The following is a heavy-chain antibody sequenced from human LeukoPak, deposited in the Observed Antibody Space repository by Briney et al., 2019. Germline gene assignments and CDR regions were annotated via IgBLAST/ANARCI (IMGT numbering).Heavy chain of an antibody. CDR3: AKDLIRIVVVPAAMIHSSSWYLN. CDR1: GFTFSSYW. CDR2: INSDGSRT. J-gene: IGHJ4*02. D-gene: IGHD2-2*01. V-gene: IGHV3-74*01. Sequence: GGSLRLSCTASGFTFSSYWMHWVRQAPGKGLVWVSRINSDGSRTRYADSVKGRFTISRDNSKNTLYLQMNSLRAEDTAVYYCAKDLIRIVVVPAAMIHSSSWYLNWGQGTLVTVSS.